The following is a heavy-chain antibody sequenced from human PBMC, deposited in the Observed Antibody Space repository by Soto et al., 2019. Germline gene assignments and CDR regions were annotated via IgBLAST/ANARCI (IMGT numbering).Heavy chain of an antibody. Sequence: GSLRLSCAASGFTFSNYFMHWVLQVPGEGLVWVSRMSGDGKTISYADSVKGRFTISRDNAKNTLYLQMNSLRVEDTAVYYCARTYVPGIAGFDPWGQGTLVTVSS. CDR3: ARTYVPGIAGFDP. CDR2: MSGDGKTI. V-gene: IGHV3-74*01. D-gene: IGHD1-1*01. J-gene: IGHJ5*02. CDR1: GFTFSNYF.